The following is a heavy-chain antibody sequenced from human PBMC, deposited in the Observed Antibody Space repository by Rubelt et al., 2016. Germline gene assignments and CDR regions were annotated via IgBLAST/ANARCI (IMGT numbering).Heavy chain of an antibody. D-gene: IGHD3-10*01. CDR1: GGSFSGYY. CDR3: ARSGRMVRGPVDY. V-gene: IGHV4-34*11. J-gene: IGHJ4*02. Sequence: QVQLQQWGAGLLKPSETLSLTCAVYGGSFSGYYWSWIRQPPGKGLEWIGYIYYTGSTSHNPSLKSRVTISVDTSKNQFSLKLSSGTAADTAVYYCARSGRMVRGPVDYWGQGTLVTVSS. CDR2: IYYTGST.